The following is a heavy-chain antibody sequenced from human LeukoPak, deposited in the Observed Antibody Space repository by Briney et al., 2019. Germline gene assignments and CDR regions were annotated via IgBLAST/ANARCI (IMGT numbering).Heavy chain of an antibody. V-gene: IGHV1-24*01. D-gene: IGHD3-10*01. CDR3: ATPKYFYGSGNYALDY. J-gene: IGHJ4*02. Sequence: PVASVKVSCNISGYGLNELSIHWVRQAPGKGLEWMGGYDPEIGETIYAQKVQGRITMTEDISTDTAYMELSSLRSEDTAVYYCATPKYFYGSGNYALDYWGQGTLDTVSS. CDR2: YDPEIGET. CDR1: GYGLNELS.